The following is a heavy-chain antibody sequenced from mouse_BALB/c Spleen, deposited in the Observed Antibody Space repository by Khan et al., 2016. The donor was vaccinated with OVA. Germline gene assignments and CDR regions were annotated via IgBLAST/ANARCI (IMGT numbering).Heavy chain of an antibody. Sequence: QVQLQQPGAELVKPGASVKLSCKASGYTFTNYWVHWVKQGPGQGLEWIGEIYPGDGRVNYNETFKNKASLTVDRSSSTAYMQLSSLTSEDSAVYYCARNAYFGNYFDYWGQGTTLTVSS. J-gene: IGHJ2*01. D-gene: IGHD2-10*01. CDR2: IYPGDGRV. CDR3: ARNAYFGNYFDY. V-gene: IGHV1S81*02. CDR1: GYTFTNYW.